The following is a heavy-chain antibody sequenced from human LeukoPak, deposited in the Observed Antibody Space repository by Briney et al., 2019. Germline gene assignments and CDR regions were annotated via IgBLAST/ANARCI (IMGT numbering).Heavy chain of an antibody. CDR2: IYYSGST. CDR3: ARQFRRYSSGPYYYYYYYMDV. D-gene: IGHD6-19*01. CDR1: GGSISSYY. J-gene: IGHJ6*03. Sequence: SETLSLTCTVSGGSISSYYWSWIRQPPGKGLEWIGYIYYSGSTNYNPSLKSRVTISVDTSKNQFSLKLSSVTAADTAVYYCARQFRRYSSGPYYYYYYYMDVWGKGTTVTISS. V-gene: IGHV4-59*08.